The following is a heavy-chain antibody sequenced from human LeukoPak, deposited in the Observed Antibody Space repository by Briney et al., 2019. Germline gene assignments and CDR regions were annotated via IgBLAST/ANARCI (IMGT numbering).Heavy chain of an antibody. D-gene: IGHD3-16*02. CDR1: GFTFSDYY. Sequence: GGSLRLSCAASGFTFSDYYMSWIRQAPGKGLEWVSYISSSGSTIYYADSVKGRFTISRDNAKNSLYLQMNSLRAEDTAVYYCARDKEDYDYVWGSYRWVDFDYWGQGTLVTVSS. CDR2: ISSSGSTI. J-gene: IGHJ4*02. CDR3: ARDKEDYDYVWGSYRWVDFDY. V-gene: IGHV3-11*04.